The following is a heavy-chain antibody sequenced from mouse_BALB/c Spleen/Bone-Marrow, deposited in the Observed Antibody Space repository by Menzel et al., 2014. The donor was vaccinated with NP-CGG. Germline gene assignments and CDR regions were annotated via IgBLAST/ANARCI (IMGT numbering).Heavy chain of an antibody. J-gene: IGHJ3*01. CDR1: GYTFTNYY. V-gene: IGHV1S81*02. CDR2: INPSNGGT. CDR3: TQLGRFAY. Sequence: VKLVESGAELVKPGASVKLSCKASGYTFTNYYMYWVKQRPGQGLEWIGGINPSNGGTNFNEKFKSTATLTVDESSSTVYMQLSSLTSEDSAVYYCTQLGRFAYWGQGTLVTVSA. D-gene: IGHD4-1*02.